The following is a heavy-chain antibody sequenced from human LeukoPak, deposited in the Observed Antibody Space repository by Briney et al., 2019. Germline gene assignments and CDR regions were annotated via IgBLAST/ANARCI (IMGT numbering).Heavy chain of an antibody. V-gene: IGHV3-7*05. D-gene: IGHD5-18*01. J-gene: IGHJ4*02. CDR1: GFTFSRYR. Sequence: PGGSLRLSCAVSGFTFSRYRMSWVRQGPGKGLEWVANIKQDGSEIYYVDSVKGRFTISRDNAKSSLYLQMNSLRAEDTAVYYCARDDRYTSWNWGQGTLVTVSS. CDR3: ARDDRYTSWN. CDR2: IKQDGSEI.